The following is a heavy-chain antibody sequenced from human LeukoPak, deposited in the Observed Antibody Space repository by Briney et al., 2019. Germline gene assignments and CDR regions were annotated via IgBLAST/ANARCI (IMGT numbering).Heavy chain of an antibody. V-gene: IGHV4-59*01. J-gene: IGHJ1*01. Sequence: SETLSLTCTVSGGSISTYYWTWIRQPPGKGLEWIGYIYYSGSTNYNPSLKSRVTISVDTSKNQFSLKLSSVTAADTAFYYCATRDERSRIIRYWGQGTLVTVSS. CDR1: GGSISTYY. D-gene: IGHD2/OR15-2a*01. CDR3: ATRDERSRIIRY. CDR2: IYYSGST.